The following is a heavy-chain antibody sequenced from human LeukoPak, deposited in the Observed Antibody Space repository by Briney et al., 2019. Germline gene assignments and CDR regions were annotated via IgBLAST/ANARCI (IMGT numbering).Heavy chain of an antibody. CDR2: ITGDGGTT. V-gene: IGHV3-64*01. CDR1: GFTFRNYA. D-gene: IGHD3-22*01. J-gene: IGHJ4*02. Sequence: GGSLRLSCAASGFTFRNYAMLWVRQAPGEGLEYVSAITGDGGTTYYARSVKDRFTISRDNSKNTLYLQMGSLRAEDMAVYYCVRIYYDRGGHYYDYWGQGTLVTVSS. CDR3: VRIYYDRGGHYYDY.